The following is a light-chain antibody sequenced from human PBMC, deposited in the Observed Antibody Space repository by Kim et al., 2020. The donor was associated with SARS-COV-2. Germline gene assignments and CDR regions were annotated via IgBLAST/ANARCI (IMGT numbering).Light chain of an antibody. Sequence: VTISCTGSSSNIGAGYDVHWYQQLPGTAPKLLIYGNSNRPSGVPDRFSGSKSGTSASLAITGLQADDEADYYCQSYDSSLSGYVVFGGGTQLTVL. V-gene: IGLV1-40*01. J-gene: IGLJ2*01. CDR3: QSYDSSLSGYVV. CDR2: GNS. CDR1: SSNIGAGYD.